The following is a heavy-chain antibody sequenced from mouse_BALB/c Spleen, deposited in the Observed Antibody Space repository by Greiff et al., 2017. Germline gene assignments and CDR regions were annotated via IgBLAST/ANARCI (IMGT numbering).Heavy chain of an antibody. D-gene: IGHD2-3*01. Sequence: EVQLQQSGPELVKPGASVKISCKASGYSFTGYFMNWVMQSHGKSLEWIGRINPYNGDTFYNQKFKGKATLTVDKSSSTAHMELRSLASEDSAVYYCAGGYYPYYFDYWGQGTTLTVSS. V-gene: IGHV1-20*02. J-gene: IGHJ2*01. CDR1: GYSFTGYF. CDR3: AGGYYPYYFDY. CDR2: INPYNGDT.